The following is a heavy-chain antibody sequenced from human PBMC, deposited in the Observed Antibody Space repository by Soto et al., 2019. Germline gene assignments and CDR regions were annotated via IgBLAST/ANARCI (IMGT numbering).Heavy chain of an antibody. Sequence: ERQLLESGGGLVQPGGSRRLSCVASGFTFSSFAMGWVRQSPGTGLEWVAGVDGSGYDTSFAASVNGRFPISRDNSENTLFLQMTNLRAEDTARYYCAKEIMAAAYATTSAFDLWGPGTVVSVS. CDR1: GFTFSSFA. CDR2: VDGSGYDT. V-gene: IGHV3-23*01. J-gene: IGHJ4*02. CDR3: AKEIMAAAYATTSAFDL. D-gene: IGHD2-15*01.